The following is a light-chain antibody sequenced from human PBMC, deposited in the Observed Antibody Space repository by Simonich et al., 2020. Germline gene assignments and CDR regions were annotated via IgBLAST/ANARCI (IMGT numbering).Light chain of an antibody. CDR1: QGINSY. CDR3: QQYYSYPLT. J-gene: IGKJ4*01. CDR2: AAS. Sequence: AIRMTQSPSSLSASPGDRVTITCRASQGINSYLAWYQQKPGQAPKLLIYAASTLQSGIPARFSGSGSGTDFTLTISCLQSEDFATYYCQQYYSYPLTFGGGTKVEIK. V-gene: IGKV1-8*01.